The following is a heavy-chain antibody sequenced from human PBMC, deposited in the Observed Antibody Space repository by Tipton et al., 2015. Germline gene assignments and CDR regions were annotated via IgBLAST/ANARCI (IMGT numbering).Heavy chain of an antibody. CDR2: IYASGST. J-gene: IGHJ4*02. D-gene: IGHD3-10*01. V-gene: IGHV4-4*07. Sequence: TLSLTCTVSGGSISSDYWTWIRQPAGKGLEWIGRIYASGSTTYNPSLKSRVTMSLDTPKSQFSLNLTSVTAADTAVYYCARQTGFNWGQGTLVTVSS. CDR3: ARQTGFN. CDR1: GGSISSDY.